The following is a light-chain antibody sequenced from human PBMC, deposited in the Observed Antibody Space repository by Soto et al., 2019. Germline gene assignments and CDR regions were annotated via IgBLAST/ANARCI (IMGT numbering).Light chain of an antibody. CDR3: KQYYNWPPWT. CDR1: QTVTRN. V-gene: IGKV3-15*01. J-gene: IGKJ1*01. Sequence: EIVMTQSPATLSVSPGERATLSCRASQTVTRNLAWDQQKPGQAPRLLIYGASTRASSIPARFSGSGSGTEFTLTISSLQSEDSGVYYCKQYYNWPPWTFGQGTKLEIK. CDR2: GAS.